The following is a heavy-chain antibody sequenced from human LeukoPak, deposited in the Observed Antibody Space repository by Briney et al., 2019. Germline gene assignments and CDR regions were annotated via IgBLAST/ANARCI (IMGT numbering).Heavy chain of an antibody. D-gene: IGHD1-26*01. CDR2: ISSSSRYI. Sequence: GGSLRLSCAASGFTFRSYSMNWVRQAPGKGLEWVSSISSSSRYIYNADSLKGRFTISRDNAKNSLYLQMNSLRAEDTAVYYCARSYVGLGAPDYWGQGTLVTVSS. CDR1: GFTFRSYS. V-gene: IGHV3-21*01. J-gene: IGHJ4*02. CDR3: ARSYVGLGAPDY.